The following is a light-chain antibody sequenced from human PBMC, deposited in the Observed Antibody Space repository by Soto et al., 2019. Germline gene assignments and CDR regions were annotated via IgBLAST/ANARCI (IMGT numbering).Light chain of an antibody. J-gene: IGKJ2*01. Sequence: DIQMTQSPSSLSASVGDRVTITCRASQSISSYLNWYQQKPGKAPKLLIYAASSLQSGVPSRFSGSGSGTDFTLTISSLQPEDFATYDGQQSYSTVYTFGQGTKLEIK. V-gene: IGKV1-39*01. CDR2: AAS. CDR1: QSISSY. CDR3: QQSYSTVYT.